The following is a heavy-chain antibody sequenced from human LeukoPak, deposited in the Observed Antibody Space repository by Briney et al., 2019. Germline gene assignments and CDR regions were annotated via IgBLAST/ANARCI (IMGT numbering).Heavy chain of an antibody. CDR3: AREYQLPDYDAFDI. CDR2: IIPIFGTA. V-gene: IGHV1-69*13. D-gene: IGHD2-2*01. CDR1: GGTFSSYA. J-gene: IGHJ3*02. Sequence: GASVKVSCKASGGTFSSYAISWVRQAPGRGLEWMGGIIPIFGTANYAQKFQGRVTITADESTSTAYMELSSLRSEDTAVYYCAREYQLPDYDAFDIWGQGTMVTVSS.